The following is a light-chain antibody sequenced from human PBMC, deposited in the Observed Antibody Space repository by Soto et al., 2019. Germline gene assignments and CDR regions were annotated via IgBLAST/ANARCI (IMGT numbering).Light chain of an antibody. J-gene: IGLJ3*02. CDR2: ANN. Sequence: QSVLTQPPSVSGAPGQRVTISCSGNRSNIGADYDVHWYQQFPGTAPKLLIYANNNRPSGVPDRFSGSKSGTSASLAITGLQADDEADYYCQSYDSSLGGSGVFGGGTQLTVL. CDR1: RSNIGADYD. V-gene: IGLV1-40*01. CDR3: QSYDSSLGGSGV.